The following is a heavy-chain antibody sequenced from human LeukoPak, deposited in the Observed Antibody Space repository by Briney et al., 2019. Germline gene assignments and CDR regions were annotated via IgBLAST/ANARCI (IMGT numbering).Heavy chain of an antibody. Sequence: PGGSLRLSCAASGFTFRSYSMNWVRQAPGKGLEWVSAIDPSSTYIYYADSVKGRFTISRNNAENSLYLQMNSLRVEDTAVYYCARAPTVLVGYCSSSSCQADYWGQGTLVTVSS. D-gene: IGHD2-2*01. CDR3: ARAPTVLVGYCSSSSCQADY. CDR2: IDPSSTYI. V-gene: IGHV3-21*01. CDR1: GFTFRSYS. J-gene: IGHJ4*02.